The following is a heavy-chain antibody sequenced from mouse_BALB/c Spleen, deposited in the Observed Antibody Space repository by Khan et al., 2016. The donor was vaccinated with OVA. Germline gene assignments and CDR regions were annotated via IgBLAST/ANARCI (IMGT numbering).Heavy chain of an antibody. CDR1: GYTFTDYV. V-gene: IGHV1-77*01. D-gene: IGHD2-14*01. Sequence: QVQLQQSGPELVKPGASLKMSCKASGYTFTDYVITWVKQRTRQGLEWIGDIFPGSGSTYYNEKFKDRATLTEDKSSNNAYMQLSGLTSEDSAVYFCARGGYSVLAYWGQGTLVTVSA. CDR2: IFPGSGST. CDR3: ARGGYSVLAY. J-gene: IGHJ3*01.